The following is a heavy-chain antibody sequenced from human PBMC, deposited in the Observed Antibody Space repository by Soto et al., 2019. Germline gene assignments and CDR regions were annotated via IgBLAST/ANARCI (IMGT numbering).Heavy chain of an antibody. CDR3: AKGRYNRSYYYGMDV. J-gene: IGHJ6*02. CDR2: ISYDGSNK. CDR1: GFTFSSYG. D-gene: IGHD1-1*01. V-gene: IGHV3-30*18. Sequence: GGSLRLSCAASGFTFSSYGMHWVRQAPGKGLEWVAVISYDGSNKYYADSVKGRFTISRDNSKNTLYLQMNSLRAEDTAVYYCAKGRYNRSYYYGMDVWGQGTTVTVSS.